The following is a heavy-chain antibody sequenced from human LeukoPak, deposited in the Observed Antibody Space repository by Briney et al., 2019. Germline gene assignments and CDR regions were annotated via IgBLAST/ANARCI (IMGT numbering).Heavy chain of an antibody. CDR3: ARPSVTTIWSLTY. CDR1: GYTFTNYY. V-gene: IGHV1-46*01. CDR2: INPRGGDT. J-gene: IGHJ4*02. Sequence: ASVNVSCTPSGYTFTNYYIHWVRQAPGQGLEWMGVINPRGGDTTYTQKFQGRVTKTRDTSTNTVYMGLSSLSSDDTAVYYCARPSVTTIWSLTYWGQGTLVTVSS. D-gene: IGHD4-17*01.